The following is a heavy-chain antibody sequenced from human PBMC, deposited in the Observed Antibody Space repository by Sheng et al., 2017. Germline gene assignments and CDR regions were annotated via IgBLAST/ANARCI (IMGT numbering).Heavy chain of an antibody. Sequence: EVQLVESGGRLVQPGGSLRLSCEASGFSFKDYEMNWVRQAPGKGLEWLSYITTSGSMIKYADSVQGRFTISRDDAKNTLNLQMTGLRVDDTGVYYCARGRWLHSRSYYFDSWGQGTLVTVSS. V-gene: IGHV3-48*03. D-gene: IGHD3-10*01. CDR3: ARGRWLHSRSYYFDS. CDR1: GFSFKDYE. CDR2: ITTSGSMI. J-gene: IGHJ4*02.